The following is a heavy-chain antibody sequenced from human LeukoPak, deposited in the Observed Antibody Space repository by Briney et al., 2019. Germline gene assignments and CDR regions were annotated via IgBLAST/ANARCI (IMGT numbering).Heavy chain of an antibody. CDR1: GGSFSGYY. CDR2: IKHSGVT. Sequence: PSETLSFTCAVHGGSFSGYYWSWIRQPPGKGLDWTGPIKHSGVTYNKPSHRSGVTISADTSKNQFSLKLSSVTAADTAVYYCARARVFDIVVVPAAIFDYYYYYMDVWGKGTTVTVSS. J-gene: IGHJ6*03. V-gene: IGHV4-34*01. D-gene: IGHD2-2*01. CDR3: ARARVFDIVVVPAAIFDYYYYYMDV.